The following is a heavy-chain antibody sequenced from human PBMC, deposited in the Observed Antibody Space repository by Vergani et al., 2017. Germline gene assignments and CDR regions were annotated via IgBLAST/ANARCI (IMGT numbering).Heavy chain of an antibody. CDR2: IHPADSDT. J-gene: IGHJ4*02. V-gene: IGHV5-51*01. Sequence: EVQLVQSGAEVKKPGESLNISCQISGYSFTNYWIGWVRQMPGKGLEWMGIIHPADSDTRYSPSFQGQVTISVGKSISTAYLQRSSLRASDSAMYYCARLYGRDSSGSKYFDYWGQGTLVTVSS. D-gene: IGHD3-22*01. CDR1: GYSFTNYW. CDR3: ARLYGRDSSGSKYFDY.